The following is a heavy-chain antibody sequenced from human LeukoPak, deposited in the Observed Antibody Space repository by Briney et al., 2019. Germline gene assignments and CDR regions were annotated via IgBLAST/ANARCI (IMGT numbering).Heavy chain of an antibody. CDR1: GFTFSSYA. D-gene: IGHD6-19*01. V-gene: IGHV3-30-3*01. CDR2: ISYDGSNK. Sequence: GGSLRLSCAASGFTFSSYAMHWVRQAPGKGLEWVAVISYDGSNKYYADSVKGRFTISRDNSKNTLYLQMNSLRAEDTAVYYCARGYSSGWYDIYYYYGMDVWGQGTTVTVSS. J-gene: IGHJ6*02. CDR3: ARGYSSGWYDIYYYYGMDV.